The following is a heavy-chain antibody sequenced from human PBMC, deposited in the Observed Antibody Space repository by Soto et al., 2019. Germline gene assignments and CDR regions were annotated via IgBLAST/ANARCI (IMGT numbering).Heavy chain of an antibody. J-gene: IGHJ6*02. CDR3: ARDGPATVTIHKVVNYGMDV. Sequence: QVQLVESGGGVVQPGRSLRLSCAASGFTFSSYAMHWVRQAPGKGLEWVAVISSDGSNKYYADSVKGRFTISRDNSKNTLYLQMNSLRAEDTAVYYCARDGPATVTIHKVVNYGMDVWGQGTTVTVSS. D-gene: IGHD4-17*01. CDR1: GFTFSSYA. CDR2: ISSDGSNK. V-gene: IGHV3-30-3*01.